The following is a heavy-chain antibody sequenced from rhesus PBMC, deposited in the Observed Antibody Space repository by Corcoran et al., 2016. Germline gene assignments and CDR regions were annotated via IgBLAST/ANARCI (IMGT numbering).Heavy chain of an antibody. D-gene: IGHD2-21*01. V-gene: IGHV4-73*01. Sequence: QVKLQQWGEGLVKPSETLSLTCAVYGGSISGYYWNWIRQPPGKGLEWIGNIDGDSGSTKSTPSLKNRVTISKNSSKKQFSLRLSSVTAADTAIYYCTRDQNYGRGYYNYWGQGVLVTVSS. CDR1: GGSISGYY. J-gene: IGHJ4*01. CDR2: IDGDSGST. CDR3: TRDQNYGRGYYNY.